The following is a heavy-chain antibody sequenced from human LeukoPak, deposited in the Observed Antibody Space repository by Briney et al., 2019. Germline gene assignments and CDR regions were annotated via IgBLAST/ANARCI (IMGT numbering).Heavy chain of an antibody. CDR2: ISSSSSYI. CDR3: ARDGEDSSGWSTYLGWSYYFDY. V-gene: IGHV3-21*01. Sequence: GGSLRLSCAASGFTFSSYRMNWVRQAPGKGLEWVSSISSSSSYIYYAVSVKGRFTISRDNAKNSLYLQMYSLRAEDTAVYYCARDGEDSSGWSTYLGWSYYFDYWGQGTLVTVSS. J-gene: IGHJ4*02. CDR1: GFTFSSYR. D-gene: IGHD6-19*01.